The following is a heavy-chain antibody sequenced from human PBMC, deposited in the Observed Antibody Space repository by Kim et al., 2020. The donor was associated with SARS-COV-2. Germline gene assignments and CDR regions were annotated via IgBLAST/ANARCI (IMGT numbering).Heavy chain of an antibody. CDR1: GFTFTSSA. V-gene: IGHV1-58*01. CDR2: IFVGSGNT. D-gene: IGHD3-9*01. J-gene: IGHJ3*02. CDR3: AARALEYYDILTGRTTDAFDI. Sequence: SVKVSCKASGFTFTSSAVQWVRQARGQRLEWIGWIFVGSGNTNYAQKFQERVTITRDMSTSTAYMELSSLRSEDTAVYYCAARALEYYDILTGRTTDAFDIWGQGTMVTVSS.